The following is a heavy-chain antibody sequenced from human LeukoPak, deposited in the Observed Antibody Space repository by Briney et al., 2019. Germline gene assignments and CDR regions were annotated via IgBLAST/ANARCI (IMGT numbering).Heavy chain of an antibody. V-gene: IGHV3-74*01. J-gene: IGHJ4*02. Sequence: PGGSLRLSCAASGFTFSDSTMNWVRQAPGKGLVWVSCINSDGSRTTYADSVKGRFTISRDNAKNTLYLQMNTLRVEDTAVYYCARGSWSAADTNIDYWGQGTLVTVSS. D-gene: IGHD6-13*01. CDR3: ARGSWSAADTNIDY. CDR2: INSDGSRT. CDR1: GFTFSDST.